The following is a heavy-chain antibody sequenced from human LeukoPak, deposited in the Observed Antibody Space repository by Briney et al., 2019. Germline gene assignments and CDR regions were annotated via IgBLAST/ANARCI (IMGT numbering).Heavy chain of an antibody. D-gene: IGHD3-10*01. CDR1: GGSISSSSYY. V-gene: IGHV4-39*01. CDR2: IYYSGST. Sequence: PSETLSLTCTVSGGSISSSSYYWGWIRQPPGKGLEWIGSIYYSGSTYYNPSLKSRVTISVDTSKNQFSLKLSSVTAADTAVYYCARLGDKRGIDYWGQGTLVTVPS. CDR3: ARLGDKRGIDY. J-gene: IGHJ4*02.